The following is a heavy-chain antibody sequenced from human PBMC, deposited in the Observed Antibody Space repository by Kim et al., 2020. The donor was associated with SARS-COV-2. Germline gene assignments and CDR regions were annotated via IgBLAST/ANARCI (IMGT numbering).Heavy chain of an antibody. CDR1: GYTFTSYA. CDR3: ARAPRLRSIVGATKGGDYFEY. V-gene: IGHV1-3*01. Sequence: ASVKVSCKASGYTFTSYAMHWVRQAPGQRLEWMGWINAGNGNTKYSQKFQGRVTITRDTSASTAYMELSSLRSEDTAVYYCARAPRLRSIVGATKGGDYFEYWGEGALVTVSS. J-gene: IGHJ4*02. CDR2: INAGNGNT. D-gene: IGHD1-26*01.